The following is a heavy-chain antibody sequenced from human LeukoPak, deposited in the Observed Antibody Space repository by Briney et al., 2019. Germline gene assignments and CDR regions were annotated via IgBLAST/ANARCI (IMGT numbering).Heavy chain of an antibody. CDR2: IYYSGST. CDR3: AASYHNYYFDY. D-gene: IGHD3-10*01. CDR1: GGSINSYY. J-gene: IGHJ4*02. V-gene: IGHV4-59*08. Sequence: SETLSLTCTVSGGSINSYYWSWIRQPPGKGLEWIGYIYYSGSTNYNPSLKSRVTISVDTSKNQFSLKLSSVTAADTAVYYCAASYHNYYFDYWGQGTLVTVSS.